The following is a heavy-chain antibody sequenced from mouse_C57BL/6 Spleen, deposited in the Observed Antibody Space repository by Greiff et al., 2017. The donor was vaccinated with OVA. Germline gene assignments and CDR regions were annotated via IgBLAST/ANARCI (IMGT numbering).Heavy chain of an antibody. CDR3: ARRSDLLGYAMDY. V-gene: IGHV1-55*01. CDR1: GYTFTSYW. CDR2: IYPGSGST. D-gene: IGHD2-1*01. J-gene: IGHJ4*01. Sequence: QVQLQQPGAELVKPGASVKMSCKASGYTFTSYWITWVKQRPGQGLEWIGDIYPGSGSTNYNEKFKSKATLTVDTSSSTAYMQLSSLTSEDSAVYYCARRSDLLGYAMDYWGQGTSFTVSS.